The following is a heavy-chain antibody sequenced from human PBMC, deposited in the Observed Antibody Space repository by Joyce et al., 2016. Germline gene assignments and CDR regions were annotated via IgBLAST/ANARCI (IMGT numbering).Heavy chain of an antibody. D-gene: IGHD3-9*01. CDR2: ICNFGSPI. V-gene: IGHV3-48*01. CDR1: GFDFGACS. J-gene: IGHJ4*02. CDR3: ARGGGLRTDWFFQ. Sequence: VQLVESGGALVQPGGSVRLSWAASGFDFGACSLTWVRQAPGKGLEWLSYICNFGSPIFYADSVKGRFTISRDNARNSLYLQMNSLRAEDTAVYYCARGGGLRTDWFFQWGQGTLVTVSS.